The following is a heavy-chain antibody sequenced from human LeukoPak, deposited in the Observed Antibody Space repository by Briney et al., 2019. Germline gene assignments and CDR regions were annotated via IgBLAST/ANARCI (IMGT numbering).Heavy chain of an antibody. CDR3: ARAFPSLRFLEWPHFDY. CDR2: ISSSSSTI. V-gene: IGHV3-48*01. J-gene: IGHJ4*02. D-gene: IGHD3-3*01. CDR1: GFTFSSYS. Sequence: GGSLRLSCAASGFTFSSYSMNWVRQAPGKGLEWVSYISSSSSTIYYADSVKGRFTISRDNSKNTLYLQMNSLRAEDTAVYYCARAFPSLRFLEWPHFDYWGQGTLVTVSS.